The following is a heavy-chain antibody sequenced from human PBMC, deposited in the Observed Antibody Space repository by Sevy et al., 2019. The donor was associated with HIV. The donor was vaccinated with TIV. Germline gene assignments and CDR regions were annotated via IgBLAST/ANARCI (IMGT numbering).Heavy chain of an antibody. D-gene: IGHD2-2*01. CDR1: GYTFISNA. CDR2: MSVYSGHT. J-gene: IGHJ3*02. CDR3: ARDGLCGPGPDTLDI. Sequence: ASVKVSCKASGYTFISNAISWARHAPGQGLEWMGWMSVYSGHTNYAEKFHGRVSMTTDTSTATAYMELRKLKSDDTAVYYCARDGLCGPGPDTLDIWGQGTVVTVSS. V-gene: IGHV1-18*01.